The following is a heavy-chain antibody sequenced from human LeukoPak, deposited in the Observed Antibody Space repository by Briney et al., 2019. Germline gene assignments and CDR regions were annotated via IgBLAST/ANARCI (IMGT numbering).Heavy chain of an antibody. CDR3: AREASSSWFYFDY. V-gene: IGHV4-30-4*08. J-gene: IGHJ4*02. Sequence: SQTLSLTCTVSGGSISSGDYYWSWIRQPPGKGLEWIGYIYYSGSTYYNPSLKSRVTISVDTSKNQFSLKLSSVTAADTAVYYCAREASSSWFYFDYWGQGTLVTVSS. CDR1: GGSISSGDYY. CDR2: IYYSGST. D-gene: IGHD6-13*01.